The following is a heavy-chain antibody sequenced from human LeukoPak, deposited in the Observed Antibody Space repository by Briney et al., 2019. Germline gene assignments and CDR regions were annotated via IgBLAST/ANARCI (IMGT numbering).Heavy chain of an antibody. V-gene: IGHV4-59*08. D-gene: IGHD3-22*01. CDR3: ARIYYYDSSGYFYYFDY. CDR2: IYYSGST. Sequence: SETLSLTCTVSGGSINNYYWSWIRQPPGKGLEWIGYIYYSGSTNYNPSLKSRVTISVDTSKNQFSLKLTAVTAADTAVYYCARIYYYDSSGYFYYFDYWGQGTLVTVSS. CDR1: GGSINNYY. J-gene: IGHJ4*02.